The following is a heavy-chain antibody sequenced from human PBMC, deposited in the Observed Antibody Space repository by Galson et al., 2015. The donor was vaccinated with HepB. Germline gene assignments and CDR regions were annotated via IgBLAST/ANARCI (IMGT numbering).Heavy chain of an antibody. D-gene: IGHD6-19*01. Sequence: SVKVSCKASGYTFTNFYMHWVRQAPGQGLEWMGVIDPSGGSRSYAPKLQGRVTMTSDTPTSTVYMELSSLRSEDTAVYYCARGGEPGYSSAWLLIYWGQGTLVTVSS. V-gene: IGHV1-46*04. CDR2: IDPSGGSR. J-gene: IGHJ4*02. CDR3: ARGGEPGYSSAWLLIY. CDR1: GYTFTNFY.